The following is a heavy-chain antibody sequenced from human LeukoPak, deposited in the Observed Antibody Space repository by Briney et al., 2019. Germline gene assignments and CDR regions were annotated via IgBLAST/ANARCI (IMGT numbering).Heavy chain of an antibody. D-gene: IGHD4-23*01. Sequence: ASVKVSCTASGYTFTDYYMHWVRQAPGQGLEWIGWINPNSGGTNYAQKFQGRVTMTRDTSISTAYMEMSRLRSDDTTVYYCARIYGSNGGAFDIWGQGTMVTVSS. J-gene: IGHJ3*02. CDR1: GYTFTDYY. CDR2: INPNSGGT. V-gene: IGHV1-2*02. CDR3: ARIYGSNGGAFDI.